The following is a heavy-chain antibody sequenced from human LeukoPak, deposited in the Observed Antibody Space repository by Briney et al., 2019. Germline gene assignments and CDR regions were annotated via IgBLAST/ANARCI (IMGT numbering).Heavy chain of an antibody. D-gene: IGHD3-22*01. CDR1: GYSFTSYW. CDR2: IYPGDSDT. J-gene: IGHJ4*02. Sequence: GESLKISCKGSGYSFTSYWIGWVRQMLGKGLEWMGIIYPGDSDTRYSPSFQGQVTISADKSISTAYLQWSSLKASDTAMYYCARLADDSSGYYIPLWYWGQGTLVTVSS. V-gene: IGHV5-51*01. CDR3: ARLADDSSGYYIPLWY.